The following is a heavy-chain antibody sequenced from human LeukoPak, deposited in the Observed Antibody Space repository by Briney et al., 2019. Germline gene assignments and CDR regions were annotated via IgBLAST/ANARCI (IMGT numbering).Heavy chain of an antibody. CDR2: ISGSGGST. D-gene: IGHD2-8*01. V-gene: IGHV3-23*01. J-gene: IGHJ4*02. Sequence: PGGSLRLSCATSGFTFSSYAMSWVRQAPGEGLEWVSAISGSGGSTYYADSVKGRFTISRDNSKNTLYLQMNSLRAEDTAVYYCAKGGGGYCTNGVCYVYWGQGTLVTVSS. CDR1: GFTFSSYA. CDR3: AKGGGGYCTNGVCYVY.